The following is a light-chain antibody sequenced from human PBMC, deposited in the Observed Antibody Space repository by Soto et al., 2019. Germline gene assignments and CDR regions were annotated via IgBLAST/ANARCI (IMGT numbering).Light chain of an antibody. V-gene: IGKV2-28*01. J-gene: IGKJ1*01. Sequence: DIVLTQSPLYLPVTPGEPASNSCRSSQSLLHTNGRKYLDWYLHKPGQSPQLLVWLGSNRAAGVPDRFSGSGSGTHFTLNISRLEAEDVGVYYCMQGLQTPWTFGQGTTVDI. CDR3: MQGLQTPWT. CDR1: QSLLHTNGRKY. CDR2: LGS.